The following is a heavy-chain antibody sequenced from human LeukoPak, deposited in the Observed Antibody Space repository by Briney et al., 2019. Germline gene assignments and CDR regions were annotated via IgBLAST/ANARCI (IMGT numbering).Heavy chain of an antibody. J-gene: IGHJ4*02. CDR2: ISGSGGST. V-gene: IGHV3-23*01. CDR3: AKSAGLYDFWSGYYFGY. CDR1: GFTFSSYA. D-gene: IGHD3-3*01. Sequence: GGSLRLSCAASGFTFSSYAMSWVRQAPGKGLEWVSAISGSGGSTYYADSVKGRFTISRDSSKNTLYLQMNSLRAEDTAVYYCAKSAGLYDFWSGYYFGYWGQGTLVTVSS.